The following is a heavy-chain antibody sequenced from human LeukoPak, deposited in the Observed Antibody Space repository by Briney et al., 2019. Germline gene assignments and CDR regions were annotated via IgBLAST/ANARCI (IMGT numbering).Heavy chain of an antibody. D-gene: IGHD5-18*01. V-gene: IGHV1-69*13. CDR1: GGTFSSYA. CDR2: IIPIFGTA. Sequence: SVKVSCKASGGTFSSYAISWVRQAPGQGLEWMGGIIPIFGTANYAQKFQGRVTITADESTSTAYTELSSLRSEDTAVYYCARGYSYGPPKGTADVWGKGTTVTVSS. J-gene: IGHJ6*04. CDR3: ARGYSYGPPKGTADV.